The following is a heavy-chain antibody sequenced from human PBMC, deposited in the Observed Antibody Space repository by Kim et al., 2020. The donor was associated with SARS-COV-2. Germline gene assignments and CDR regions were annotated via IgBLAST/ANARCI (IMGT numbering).Heavy chain of an antibody. CDR1: GFTFTSYD. J-gene: IGHJ4*02. CDR3: ALLRGVIMKGSYYFDY. V-gene: IGHV3-23*01. D-gene: IGHD3-10*01. CDR2: ISGSGRST. Sequence: GGSLRLSCAASGFTFTSYDMSWVRQAPGKGLEWVSAISGSGRSTYYADSLKGRFTISRDNSKNTLYLQMNTLRAEDTAVYYCALLRGVIMKGSYYFDYWGQGTLVTVSS.